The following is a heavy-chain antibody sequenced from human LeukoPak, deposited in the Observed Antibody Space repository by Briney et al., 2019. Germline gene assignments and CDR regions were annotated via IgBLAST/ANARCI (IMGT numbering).Heavy chain of an antibody. J-gene: IGHJ4*02. Sequence: GGSLRLSCAASGFTFSSYAMSWVRQAPGKGLEWVSAISGSGGSTYYADSVKGRFTISRDNSKNTLYLQMNSLRAEDTAVYYCATPFQHIVVVPAATPFDYWGQGTLVTVSS. CDR2: ISGSGGST. D-gene: IGHD2-2*01. CDR3: ATPFQHIVVVPAATPFDY. V-gene: IGHV3-23*01. CDR1: GFTFSSYA.